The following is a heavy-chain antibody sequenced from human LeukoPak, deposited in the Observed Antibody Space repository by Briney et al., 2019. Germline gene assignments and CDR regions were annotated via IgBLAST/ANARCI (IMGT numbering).Heavy chain of an antibody. J-gene: IGHJ6*02. CDR1: GGSFSGYY. CDR2: INHSGST. D-gene: IGHD2-15*01. CDR3: ARGPVAYYYYYGMDV. Sequence: KPSETLSLTCAVYGGSFSGYYWSWIRQPPGKGLEWIGEINHSGSTNYNPSLKSRVTISVDTSKNQFSLKLSSVTAADTAVYYCARGPVAYYYYYGMDVWGQGTTVTVSS. V-gene: IGHV4-34*01.